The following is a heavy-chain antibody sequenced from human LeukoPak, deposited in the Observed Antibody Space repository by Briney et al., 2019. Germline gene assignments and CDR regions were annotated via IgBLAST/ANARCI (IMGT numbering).Heavy chain of an antibody. D-gene: IGHD5-18*01. Sequence: GESLKISCKASGYIFTNYWIGWVRQMPGKGLEWMGIIHPGDSGTKYSPSFQDQVTMSVDESTTTAYLQWSSLRASDSAIYYCARGGTYRYGSSDYWGQGTLVTVSS. CDR2: IHPGDSGT. CDR1: GYIFTNYW. CDR3: ARGGTYRYGSSDY. J-gene: IGHJ4*02. V-gene: IGHV5-51*01.